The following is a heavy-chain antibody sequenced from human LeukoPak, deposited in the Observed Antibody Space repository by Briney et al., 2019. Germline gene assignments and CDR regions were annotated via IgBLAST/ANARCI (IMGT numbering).Heavy chain of an antibody. CDR2: ISYDGNKK. D-gene: IGHD1-26*01. CDR3: ATPLSGTYSSYSGLDV. V-gene: IGHV3-30*03. Sequence: GGSLRLSCAASGFIFRDYGMRWVRQAPGKGLEWVAVISYDGNKKYFADSVKGRFTVSRDASKNTVYLQMNSLRPDDTAVYYCATPLSGTYSSYSGLDVWGQGTTVTVSS. J-gene: IGHJ6*02. CDR1: GFIFRDYG.